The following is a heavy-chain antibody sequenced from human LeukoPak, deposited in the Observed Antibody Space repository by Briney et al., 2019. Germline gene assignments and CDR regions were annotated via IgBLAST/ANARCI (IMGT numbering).Heavy chain of an antibody. CDR3: ARDGYSSGYFDF. D-gene: IGHD3-22*01. CDR2: IYSGGST. J-gene: IGHJ4*02. V-gene: IGHV3-53*01. CDR1: GFTVSSNN. Sequence: GGSLRLSCAASGFTVSSNNMSWVRQAPGKGLEWVSVIYSGGSTYYADSVKGRFTISTDNSRNTLYLQMNSLRAEDTAVYYCARDGYSSGYFDFWGQGTLVTVSS.